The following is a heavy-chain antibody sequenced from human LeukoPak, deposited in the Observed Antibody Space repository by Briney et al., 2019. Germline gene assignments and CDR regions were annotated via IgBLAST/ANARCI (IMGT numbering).Heavy chain of an antibody. D-gene: IGHD3-10*01. CDR1: GGSISSGDYC. V-gene: IGHV4-30-4*08. CDR3: ARGPGSGSYYKVGFDY. CDR2: IYYSGST. J-gene: IGHJ4*02. Sequence: PSETLSLTCTVSGGSISSGDYCWSWIRQPPGKGLEWIGYIYYSGSTYYNPSLKSRVTISVDTSKNQFSLKLSSVTAGDTAVYYCARGPGSGSYYKVGFDYWGQGTLVTVSS.